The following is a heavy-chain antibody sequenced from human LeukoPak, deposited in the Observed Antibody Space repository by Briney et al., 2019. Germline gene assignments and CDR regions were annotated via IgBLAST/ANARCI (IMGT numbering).Heavy chain of an antibody. CDR1: GYIFADYY. Sequence: ASVKVSCKTSGYIFADYYMHWLRQAPGQGLEWVGWIHPNSGGTRYAQKFQDRVTMTSDTSISTAYMELSRLRSDDTAVYYCARDYNSGTYYNLFDYWGQGTLVTVSS. CDR2: IHPNSGGT. J-gene: IGHJ4*02. CDR3: ARDYNSGTYYNLFDY. V-gene: IGHV1-2*02. D-gene: IGHD3-10*01.